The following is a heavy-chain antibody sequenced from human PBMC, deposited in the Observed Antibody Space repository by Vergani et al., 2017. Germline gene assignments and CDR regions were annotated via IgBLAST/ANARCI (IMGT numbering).Heavy chain of an antibody. J-gene: IGHJ4*02. V-gene: IGHV3-30*18. CDR3: AKASPLDY. CDR1: GFTFSSYG. D-gene: IGHD6-6*01. CDR2: ISYDGSNK. Sequence: QVQLVESGGGVVQPGRSLRLSCAASGFTFSSYGMHWVRQAPGKGLEWVAVISYDGSNKYYADSVKGRFTISRDNSKNTLYLQMNSLRAEDTAVYYCAKASPLDYWDQGTLVTVSS.